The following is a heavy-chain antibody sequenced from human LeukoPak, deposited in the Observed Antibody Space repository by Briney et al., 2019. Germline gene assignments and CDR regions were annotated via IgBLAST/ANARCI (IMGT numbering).Heavy chain of an antibody. CDR3: ARDRGELQTPSFDY. CDR2: ISSSSSYI. CDR1: GFTFSSYS. J-gene: IGHJ4*02. Sequence: PGGSLRLSCAASGFTFSSYSMNWVRQAPGKGLEWVSSISSSSSYIYYADSVKGRSTISRDNAKNSLYLQMNSLRAEDTAVYYCARDRGELQTPSFDYWGQGTLVTVSS. V-gene: IGHV3-21*01. D-gene: IGHD1-26*01.